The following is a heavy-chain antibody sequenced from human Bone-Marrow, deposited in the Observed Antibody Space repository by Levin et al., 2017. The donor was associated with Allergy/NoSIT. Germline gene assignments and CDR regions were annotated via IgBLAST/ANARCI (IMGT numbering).Heavy chain of an antibody. V-gene: IGHV3-23*01. CDR3: AKDGYNWAPL. Sequence: GGSLRLSCAASGFSFSTHAMSWVRQAPGKGLEWVSAITGSSDKTYYADSVRGRFTISRDNSRNTLYFQMNSLRAEDTAVYYFAKDGYNWAPLGGQGTLVTVSS. CDR2: ITGSSDKT. J-gene: IGHJ4*02. D-gene: IGHD5-24*01. CDR1: GFSFSTHA.